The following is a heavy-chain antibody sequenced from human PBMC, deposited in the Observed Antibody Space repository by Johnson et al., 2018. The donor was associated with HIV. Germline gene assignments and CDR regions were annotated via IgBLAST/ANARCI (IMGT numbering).Heavy chain of an antibody. CDR2: ISWDGGST. J-gene: IGHJ3*02. Sequence: VQLVESGGVVVQPGGSLRLSCVASGFNFADYAMHWVRQVPGKGLEWVSLISWDGGSTYYADSVKGRFTISRDNSKNSLYLQMNSLGTEDTALYYCAKEQQLYAFDIWGQGTMVTVSS. CDR3: AKEQQLYAFDI. D-gene: IGHD6-13*01. CDR1: GFNFADYA. V-gene: IGHV3-43*01.